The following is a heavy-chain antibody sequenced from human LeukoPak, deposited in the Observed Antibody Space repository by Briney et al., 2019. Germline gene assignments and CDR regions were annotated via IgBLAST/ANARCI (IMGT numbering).Heavy chain of an antibody. CDR3: ARGGWSLDY. CDR1: GGSISSYY. D-gene: IGHD6-19*01. J-gene: IGHJ4*02. CDR2: IYYSGST. V-gene: IGHV4-59*01. Sequence: SETLSLTCTVSGGSISSYYWSWIRQPPGKGLEWIGYIYYSGSTNYNPSLKSRVTISVDMSNNQFSLKLSYVTAADTAMYYCARGGWSLDYWGQGTLVTVSS.